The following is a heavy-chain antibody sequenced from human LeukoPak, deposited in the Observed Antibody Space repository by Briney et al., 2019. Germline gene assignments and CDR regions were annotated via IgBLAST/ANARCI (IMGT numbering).Heavy chain of an antibody. CDR1: GFSFSDNY. CDR3: VRSDWFDN. Sequence: PGGSLRLSCAASGFSFSDNYMSWIRQAPGKGLEWVSYISNSGSYTNYPDSVKGRFTISRDNAKNTLYLQMNSLRAEDTAMYYCVRSDWFDNWGQGTLVTVSS. CDR2: ISNSGSYT. V-gene: IGHV3-11*03. J-gene: IGHJ5*02.